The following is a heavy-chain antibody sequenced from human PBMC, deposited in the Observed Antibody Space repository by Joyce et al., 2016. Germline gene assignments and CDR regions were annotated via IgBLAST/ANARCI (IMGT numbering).Heavy chain of an antibody. Sequence: QVHLQESGPGLVKPSETLSLTGTVSGVSVRDYYWSWIRQSPGKGLECIGYIHNNGNTKYHPSLWSRVTLSLDTSKNQFSLTLSSVSSADSALYYWARGHDNSGYELDYWGRGTLVTVSS. V-gene: IGHV4-59*02. CDR1: GVSVRDYY. CDR3: ARGHDNSGYELDY. D-gene: IGHD3-22*01. J-gene: IGHJ4*02. CDR2: IHNNGNT.